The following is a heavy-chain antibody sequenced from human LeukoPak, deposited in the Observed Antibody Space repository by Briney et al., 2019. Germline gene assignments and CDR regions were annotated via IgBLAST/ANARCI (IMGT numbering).Heavy chain of an antibody. J-gene: IGHJ5*02. D-gene: IGHD3-22*01. Sequence: ASVKVSCKASGYTFTSYGINWVRQAPGQGLEWMGWISAYNGNTNYAQKFQGRVTITADESTSTAYMELSSLRSEDTAVYYCARDYDSSGYWFDPWGQGTLVTVSS. V-gene: IGHV1-18*01. CDR3: ARDYDSSGYWFDP. CDR2: ISAYNGNT. CDR1: GYTFTSYG.